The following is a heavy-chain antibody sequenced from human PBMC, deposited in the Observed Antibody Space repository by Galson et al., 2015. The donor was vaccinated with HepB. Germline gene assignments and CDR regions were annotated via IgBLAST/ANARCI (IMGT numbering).Heavy chain of an antibody. CDR3: AKDGGNYCYYGMDV. CDR1: GFLFDNYA. D-gene: IGHD3-16*01. Sequence: SLRLSCAASGFLFDNYAMHWVRQAPGKGLEWVSGISWSTGTIGYADSVKGRFTISRDNAKNSLYLQMNSLRPEYTDMYYCAKDGGNYCYYGMDVWGQGTTHTVSS. J-gene: IGHJ6*02. V-gene: IGHV3-9*01. CDR2: ISWSTGTI.